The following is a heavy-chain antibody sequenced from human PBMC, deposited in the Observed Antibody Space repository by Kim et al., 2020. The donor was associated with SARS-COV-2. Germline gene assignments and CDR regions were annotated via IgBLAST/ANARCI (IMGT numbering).Heavy chain of an antibody. V-gene: IGHV4-39*01. J-gene: IGHJ4*02. D-gene: IGHD5-18*01. CDR3: ARHIVDTAMVTSDY. Sequence: TPSLKGRVTISVDTSKNQFSLKLSSVTAADTAVYYCARHIVDTAMVTSDYWGQGTLVTVSS.